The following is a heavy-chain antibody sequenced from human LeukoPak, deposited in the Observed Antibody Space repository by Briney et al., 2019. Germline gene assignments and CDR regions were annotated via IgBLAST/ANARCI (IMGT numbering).Heavy chain of an antibody. D-gene: IGHD5-12*01. CDR3: ARARYSGYDSPFDY. CDR1: GYSFTSYX. J-gene: IGHJ4*02. Sequence: GESLKISCKGSGYSFTSYXIXWVRQMXGXXXXXXXXIDPSDSYTSYSPSXXXXVTIXADKSISTAYPQWSSLKASDTAMYYCARARYSGYDSPFDYWGQGTLVTVSS. V-gene: IGHV5-10-1*01. CDR2: IDPSDSYT.